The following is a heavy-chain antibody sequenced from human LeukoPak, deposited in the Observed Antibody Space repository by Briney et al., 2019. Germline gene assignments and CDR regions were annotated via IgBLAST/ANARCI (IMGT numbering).Heavy chain of an antibody. J-gene: IGHJ5*02. Sequence: SETLSLTCTVSGYSISSGYYWGWIRQPPGKGLEWIGSIYHSGSTYYNPSLKSRVTISLDTSKNQFSLKLSSVTAADTAVYYCARDRWFDPWGQGTLVTVSS. CDR1: GYSISSGYY. CDR2: IYHSGST. CDR3: ARDRWFDP. V-gene: IGHV4-38-2*02.